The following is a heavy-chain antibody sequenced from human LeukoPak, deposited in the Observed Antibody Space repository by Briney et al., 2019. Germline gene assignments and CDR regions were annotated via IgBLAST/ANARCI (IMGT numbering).Heavy chain of an antibody. CDR1: GFTFSAYA. J-gene: IGHJ3*01. V-gene: IGHV3-23*01. CDR2: ISGHAEDT. Sequence: GGSLRPPCAASGFTFSAYAMSWVRQAPGRGLEWLSLISGHAEDTYYSDSVKGRFTISRDNSKNTLYLQMNTLRVEDTAIYYCAKDLGDSRAYPILNVWGQGTVITVSS. D-gene: IGHD3-9*01. CDR3: AKDLGDSRAYPILNV.